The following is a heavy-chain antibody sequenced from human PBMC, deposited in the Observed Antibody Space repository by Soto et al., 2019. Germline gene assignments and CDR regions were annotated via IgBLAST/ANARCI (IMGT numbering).Heavy chain of an antibody. CDR3: TTVSAALDYYMDV. J-gene: IGHJ6*03. CDR1: GFTFSNAW. Sequence: GGSLRLSCAASGFTFSNAWMSWVRQAPGKGLEWVGRIKSKTDGGTTDYAAPVKGRFTISRDDSKNTLYLQMNSLKTEDTAVYYCTTVSAALDYYMDVWGKGTTVTVSS. V-gene: IGHV3-15*01. CDR2: IKSKTDGGTT. D-gene: IGHD2-15*01.